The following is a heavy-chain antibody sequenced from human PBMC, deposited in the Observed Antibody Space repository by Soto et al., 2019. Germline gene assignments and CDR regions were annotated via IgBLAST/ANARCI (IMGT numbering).Heavy chain of an antibody. D-gene: IGHD3-3*01. V-gene: IGHV4-30-4*01. CDR3: ARDWSGYYYFDY. CDR2: IYYSGST. J-gene: IGHJ4*02. Sequence: SSETLSLTCTVSGGSISSGDYYWSWIRQPPGKGLEWVGYIYYSGSTYYNPSLKSRVTISVDTSKNQFSLKLSSVTAADTAVYYCARDWSGYYYFDYWGQGTLVTVSS. CDR1: GGSISSGDYY.